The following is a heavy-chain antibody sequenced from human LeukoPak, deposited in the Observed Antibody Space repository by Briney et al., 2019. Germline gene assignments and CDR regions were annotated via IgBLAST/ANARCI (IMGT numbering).Heavy chain of an antibody. D-gene: IGHD5-18*01. CDR1: GFTFSSYA. CDR3: AKDLLQLWFPT. J-gene: IGHJ4*02. Sequence: GSLRLSCAASGFTFSSYAMSWVRQAPGKGLEWVSAISGSGGSSYYADSVKGRFTISRDNSKNTLYLQMNSLRAEDTAVYYCAKDLLQLWFPTWSQGTLVTVSS. CDR2: ISGSGGSS. V-gene: IGHV3-23*01.